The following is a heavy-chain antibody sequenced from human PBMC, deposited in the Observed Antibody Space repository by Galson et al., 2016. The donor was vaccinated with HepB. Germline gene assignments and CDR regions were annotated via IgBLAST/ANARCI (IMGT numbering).Heavy chain of an antibody. CDR3: ARSYLLGRGFGW. V-gene: IGHV6-1*01. J-gene: IGHJ4*02. Sequence: CAISGDSVSNNNAGWYWIRQSPSRGLECLGGTFYRSNWQNDYAESVNSRISINADTAKNEFSLHLRSVTPEATGVYYCARSYLLGRGFGWWGPGTPVTVSS. CDR1: GDSVSNNNAG. CDR2: TFYRSNWQN. D-gene: IGHD3-10*01.